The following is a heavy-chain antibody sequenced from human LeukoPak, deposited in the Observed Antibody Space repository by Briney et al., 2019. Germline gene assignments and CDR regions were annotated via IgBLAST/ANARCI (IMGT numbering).Heavy chain of an antibody. Sequence: ASVKVSCKVSGYTLTELSMHWVRQAPGKGLEWMGGFDPEDGETIYAQKFQGRVTMTEDTSTDTAYMELSSLRSEGTAVYYCATEYCSSTSCYSFDPWGQGTLVTVSS. CDR2: FDPEDGET. V-gene: IGHV1-24*01. D-gene: IGHD2-2*01. CDR1: GYTLTELS. J-gene: IGHJ5*02. CDR3: ATEYCSSTSCYSFDP.